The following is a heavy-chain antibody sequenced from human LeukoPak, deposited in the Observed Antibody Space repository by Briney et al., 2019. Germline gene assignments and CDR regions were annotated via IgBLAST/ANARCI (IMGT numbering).Heavy chain of an antibody. CDR3: ASPDYMITFGGVIV. CDR2: IYYSGST. Sequence: PSETLSLTCTVSGGSISSYYWSWIRQSPGKGLEWVGYIYYSGSTHYNPSLKSRVTISVDTSKNQFSLKLSSVTAADTAVYYCASPDYMITFGGVIVWGQGTLVTVSS. CDR1: GGSISSYY. D-gene: IGHD3-16*02. V-gene: IGHV4-59*12. J-gene: IGHJ4*02.